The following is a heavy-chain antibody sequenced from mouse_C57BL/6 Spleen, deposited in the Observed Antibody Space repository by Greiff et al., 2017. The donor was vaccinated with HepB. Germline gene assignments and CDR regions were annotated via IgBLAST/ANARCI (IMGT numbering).Heavy chain of an antibody. D-gene: IGHD1-1*01. CDR1: GFTFSDYG. Sequence: EVKLMESGGGLVKPGGSLKLSCAASGFTFSDYGMHWVRQAPEKGLEWVAYISSGSSTIYYADTVKGRFTISRDNAKNTLFLQMTSLRSEETAMYYCARGTTVADYWGQGTTLTGSS. CDR2: ISSGSSTI. CDR3: ARGTTVADY. V-gene: IGHV5-17*01. J-gene: IGHJ2*01.